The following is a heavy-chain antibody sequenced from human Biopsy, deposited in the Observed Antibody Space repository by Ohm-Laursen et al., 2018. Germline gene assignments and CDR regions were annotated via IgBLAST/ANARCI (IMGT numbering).Heavy chain of an antibody. J-gene: IGHJ5*01. Sequence: SLRLSCAASGVTLSGYGMNRVRQAPGKGLVWVSSISASSSYIYYADSVKGRFTVSRDNTKNTLYLQMNSLRAADTAIYFCATELLPPGVGGPWLDSWGQGTPVTVSS. D-gene: IGHD3-10*01. CDR1: GVTLSGYG. CDR3: ATELLPPGVGGPWLDS. CDR2: ISASSSYI. V-gene: IGHV3-21*06.